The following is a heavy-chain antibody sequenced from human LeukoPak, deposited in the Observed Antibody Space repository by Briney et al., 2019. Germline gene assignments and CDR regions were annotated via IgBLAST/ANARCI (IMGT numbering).Heavy chain of an antibody. D-gene: IGHD5-12*01. V-gene: IGHV3-21*01. CDR3: ASQPVATPFDY. J-gene: IGHJ4*02. CDR2: ISSSSSYY. CDR1: GLTFNTYS. Sequence: PGGSLRLSCAASGLTFNTYSMNWVRQAPGKGLEWVASISSSSSYYYYVDSVKGRFTISRDNAKNSLYLLMNSLRAEDTAVYYCASQPVATPFDYWGQGTLVTVSS.